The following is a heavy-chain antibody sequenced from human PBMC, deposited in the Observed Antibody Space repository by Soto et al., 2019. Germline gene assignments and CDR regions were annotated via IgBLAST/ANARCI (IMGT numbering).Heavy chain of an antibody. J-gene: IGHJ6*02. D-gene: IGHD5-18*01. V-gene: IGHV1-18*01. Sequence: AQLVQSGAAVKKPGASVNVSCKASGYDYVTYAIPWVRPRPGQGLEWMGWISTLNGNTNYAQNFQVRVTMTTDTSTRIVHLELRSLRSDDTAVYYCARRVQVWLPDYYGMDVWGQGTTVTVSS. CDR2: ISTLNGNT. CDR1: GYDYVTYA. CDR3: ARRVQVWLPDYYGMDV.